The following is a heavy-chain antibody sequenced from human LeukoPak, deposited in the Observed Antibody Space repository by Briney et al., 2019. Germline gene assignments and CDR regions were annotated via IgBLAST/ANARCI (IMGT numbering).Heavy chain of an antibody. V-gene: IGHV3-33*01. J-gene: IGHJ5*02. CDR1: GFTFSSYG. CDR3: ARVYMVRGVKSHNWFDH. Sequence: GGSLRLSCAASGFTFSSYGMHWVRQAPGKGLEWVAVIWNDGTNKYYGDSVKGRFTISRENSKNKLYLQMNSLRAEDTAVYYCARVYMVRGVKSHNWFDHWGQGTLVTVSS. D-gene: IGHD3-10*01. CDR2: IWNDGTNK.